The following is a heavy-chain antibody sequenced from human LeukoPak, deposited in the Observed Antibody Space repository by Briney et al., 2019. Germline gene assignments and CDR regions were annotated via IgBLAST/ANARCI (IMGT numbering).Heavy chain of an antibody. D-gene: IGHD4-17*01. J-gene: IGHJ2*01. CDR1: GGSISSYY. CDR3: ARVSTVTFYWYFDL. V-gene: IGHV4-59*01. Sequence: SETLSLACTVSGGSISSYYWSWIRQPPGKGLEWIGYIYYSGSTNYNPSLKSRVTISVDTSKNQFSLKLSSVTAADTAVYYCARVSTVTFYWYFDLWGRGTLVTVSS. CDR2: IYYSGST.